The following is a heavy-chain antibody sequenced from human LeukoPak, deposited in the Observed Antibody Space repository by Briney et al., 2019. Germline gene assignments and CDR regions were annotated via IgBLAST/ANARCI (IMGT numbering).Heavy chain of an antibody. D-gene: IGHD5-18*01. CDR1: GFNFSSYA. J-gene: IGHJ4*02. Sequence: GGSLRLSCAASGFNFSSYAMHWVRQAPGKGLEWVAVISYDGSNKYYADSVKGRFTISRDNSKNTLYLQMNSLRAEDTAVYYCARDLDTAPAAIDYWGQGTLVTVSS. CDR2: ISYDGSNK. CDR3: ARDLDTAPAAIDY. V-gene: IGHV3-30*01.